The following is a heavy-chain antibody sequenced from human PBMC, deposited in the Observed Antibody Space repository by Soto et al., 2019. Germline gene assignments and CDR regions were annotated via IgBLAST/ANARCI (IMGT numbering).Heavy chain of an antibody. CDR2: ISGSGDSK. CDR1: GFTFSSYA. Sequence: EVQLLESGGGLVQPGGSLRLSCAASGFTFSSYAMSWVRQAPGKGLEWVSVISGSGDSKYYADSVKGRFTISRDNSKNTLYLQMNSLRVEDTAVYYCAKRAYGSDSDYWGQGTLVTVSS. CDR3: AKRAYGSDSDY. V-gene: IGHV3-23*01. J-gene: IGHJ4*02. D-gene: IGHD3-10*01.